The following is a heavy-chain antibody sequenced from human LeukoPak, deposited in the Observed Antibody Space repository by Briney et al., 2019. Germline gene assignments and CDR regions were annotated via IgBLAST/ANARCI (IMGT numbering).Heavy chain of an antibody. CDR2: VYYSGNT. CDR1: GGSISSSSYY. CDR3: TREYGFMTTVFHAFDI. D-gene: IGHD4-17*01. J-gene: IGHJ3*02. V-gene: IGHV4-39*07. Sequence: SETLSLTCTVSGGSISSSSYYWGWIRQPPGKGLEWIGSVYYSGNTYYNSSLKSRVTISVDTSKNQFSLKLSSVTAADTAIYYCTREYGFMTTVFHAFDIWGQGTMVTVSS.